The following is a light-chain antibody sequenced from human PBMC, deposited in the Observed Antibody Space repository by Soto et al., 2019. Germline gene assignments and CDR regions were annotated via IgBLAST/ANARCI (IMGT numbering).Light chain of an antibody. J-gene: IGKJ4*01. V-gene: IGKV3-20*01. CDR2: GAS. Sequence: EIVLTQSPGTLSLSPGERATLSCRASQSVSSSYLTWYQQKPGQAPRRLIYGASIRATGIPDRFSGSGSGTDFTLTTSRLEPEDSAVYYCQQYGSSPRLTFGGGTKVEIK. CDR1: QSVSSSY. CDR3: QQYGSSPRLT.